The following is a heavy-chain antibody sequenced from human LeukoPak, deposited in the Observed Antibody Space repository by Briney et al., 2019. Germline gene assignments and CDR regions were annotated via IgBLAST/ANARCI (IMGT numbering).Heavy chain of an antibody. CDR2: IYYSGST. J-gene: IGHJ6*02. V-gene: IGHV4-59*08. CDR1: GGSISSYY. D-gene: IGHD3/OR15-3a*01. CDR3: ARRRAGGTVDV. Sequence: PSETLSLTCTVSGGSISSYYWSWIRQPPGQGLEWIGYIYYSGSTSYNPSLKSRVTVSVDTSKNQFSLNLRSVTAADTAVYYCARRRAGGTVDVWGQGTTVTVSS.